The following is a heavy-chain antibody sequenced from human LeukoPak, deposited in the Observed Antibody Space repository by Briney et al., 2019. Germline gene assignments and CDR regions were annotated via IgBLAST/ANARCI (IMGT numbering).Heavy chain of an antibody. D-gene: IGHD1-26*01. CDR1: GFTFSNYS. CDR3: AREPSGTYWLDY. J-gene: IGHJ4*02. V-gene: IGHV3-21*01. CDR2: ISSSSSYI. Sequence: GGSLRLSCAASGFTFSNYSMNWVRQAPGKGLEWVSSISSSSSYIYYADSVKGRFTISRDNAKNSLYLQMNSLRAEDTAVYYCAREPSGTYWLDYWGQGTLVTVSS.